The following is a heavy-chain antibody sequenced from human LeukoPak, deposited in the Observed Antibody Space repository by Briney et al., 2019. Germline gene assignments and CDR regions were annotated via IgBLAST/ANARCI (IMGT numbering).Heavy chain of an antibody. D-gene: IGHD1-14*01. J-gene: IGHJ3*02. CDR1: GYSFTSYW. V-gene: IGHV5-51*01. Sequence: GESLKISCQGSGYSFTSYWIGWVRQMPGKGLEWMGIIYPGGSDTRYSPSFQGRVTISVDKSISTAYLQWSSLKASDTAMYYCARHLITAFDIWGQGTMVTVSS. CDR3: ARHLITAFDI. CDR2: IYPGGSDT.